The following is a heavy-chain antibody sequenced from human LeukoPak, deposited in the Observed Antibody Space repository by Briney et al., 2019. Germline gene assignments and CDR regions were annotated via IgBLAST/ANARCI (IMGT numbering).Heavy chain of an antibody. J-gene: IGHJ4*02. V-gene: IGHV3-23*01. D-gene: IGHD4/OR15-4a*01. CDR3: AKERDYGPADY. Sequence: GGSLRLSCVASGFIFNKHAMSWVRQAPGKGLEWVSGLSGSGSSTDYADSVKGRFTVSRDNSKNTLFLQMISLRAEDTAIYYCAKERDYGPADYWGQGTLVTVSS. CDR2: LSGSGSST. CDR1: GFIFNKHA.